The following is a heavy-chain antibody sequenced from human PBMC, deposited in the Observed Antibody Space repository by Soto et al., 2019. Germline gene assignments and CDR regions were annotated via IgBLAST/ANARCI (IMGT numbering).Heavy chain of an antibody. CDR3: ARDQGGASGSFDY. D-gene: IGHD1-26*01. CDR2: ISSSSSYI. CDR1: GFTFSRYS. Sequence: GGSLRLSCAASGFTFSRYSMNWVRQAPGKGLEWVSSISSSSSYIYYADSVKGRFTISRDNAKNSLYLQMISLRAEDTAVYYCARDQGGASGSFDYWGQGTLVTVSS. J-gene: IGHJ4*02. V-gene: IGHV3-21*01.